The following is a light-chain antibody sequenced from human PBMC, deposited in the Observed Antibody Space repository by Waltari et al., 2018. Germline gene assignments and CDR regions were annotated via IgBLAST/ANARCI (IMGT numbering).Light chain of an antibody. CDR3: QQYDSLPLT. CDR1: QDISKD. J-gene: IGKJ4*01. Sequence: DIQMTQSPSSLSASVGDRVTITCQASQDISKDLPWFQQKPGKAPNLLIYAASNLQTGFPSGFRGGDSGTNFTFTIGSLQPEDIATYYCQQYDSLPLTFGGGTKVKIK. V-gene: IGKV1-33*01. CDR2: AAS.